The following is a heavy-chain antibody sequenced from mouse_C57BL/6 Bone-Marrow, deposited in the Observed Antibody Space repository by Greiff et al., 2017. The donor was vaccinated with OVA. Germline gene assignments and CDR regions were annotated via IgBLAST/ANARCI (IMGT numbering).Heavy chain of an antibody. CDR2: ISSGGSYT. J-gene: IGHJ4*01. Sequence: EVQVVESGGDLVKPGGSLKLSCAASGFTFSSYGMSWVRQTPDKRLEWVATISSGGSYTYYPDSVKGRFTISRDNAKNTLYLQMSSLKSEDTAMYYCARRGDYDDAMDYWGQGTSVTVSS. CDR3: ARRGDYDDAMDY. D-gene: IGHD2-4*01. V-gene: IGHV5-6*01. CDR1: GFTFSSYG.